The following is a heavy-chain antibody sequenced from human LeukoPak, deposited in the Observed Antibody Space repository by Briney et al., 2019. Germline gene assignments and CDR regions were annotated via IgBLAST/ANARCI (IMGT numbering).Heavy chain of an antibody. V-gene: IGHV4-39*07. CDR1: GGSISSSSYY. CDR3: ARVKSPATTVTTWVFPGTYYYYYMDV. Sequence: SETLSLTCTVSGGSISSSSYYWGWIRQPPRKGLEWIGSIYYSGSTYYNPSLKSRVTISVDTSKNQFSLKLSSVTAADTAVYYCARVKSPATTVTTWVFPGTYYYYYMDVWGKGTTVTVSS. CDR2: IYYSGST. J-gene: IGHJ6*03. D-gene: IGHD4-17*01.